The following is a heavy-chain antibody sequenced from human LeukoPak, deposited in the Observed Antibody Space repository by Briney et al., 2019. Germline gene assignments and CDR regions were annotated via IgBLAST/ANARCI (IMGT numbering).Heavy chain of an antibody. CDR3: ARDLIIAAAGRVHWFDP. V-gene: IGHV4-39*07. J-gene: IGHJ5*02. CDR2: IYYSGST. CDR1: GGSISSSSYY. Sequence: SETLSLTCTVSGGSISSSSYYWGWIRQPPGKGLEWIGSIYYSGSTYYNPSLKSRVTISVDTSKNQFSLKLSSVTAADTAVYYCARDLIIAAAGRVHWFDPWGQGTLVTVSS. D-gene: IGHD6-13*01.